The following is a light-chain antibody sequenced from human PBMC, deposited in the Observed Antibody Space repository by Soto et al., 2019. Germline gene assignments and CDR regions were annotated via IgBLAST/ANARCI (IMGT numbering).Light chain of an antibody. V-gene: IGLV4-69*01. CDR1: SGYSTYA. J-gene: IGLJ3*02. CDR2: INYDGTH. Sequence: QLVLTQSPSASAYLGASVNLTCTLSSGYSTYAIAWHQQPSGKGPRFLMKINYDGTHSKGDGFYDRFAGSGAGAERHRTIYSLQSEDEADYCCQSVGTGIQVFGGGTKLTVL. CDR3: QSVGTGIQV.